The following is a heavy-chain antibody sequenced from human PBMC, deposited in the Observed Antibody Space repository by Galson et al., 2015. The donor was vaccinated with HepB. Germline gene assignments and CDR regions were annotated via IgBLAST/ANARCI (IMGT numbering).Heavy chain of an antibody. D-gene: IGHD3-22*01. Sequence: SVKVSCKASGGTFSSYAISWVRQAPGQGLEWMGGIIPIFGTANYAQKFQGRVTITADESTSTAYMELSSLRSEDTAVYYCARDPNFYYDSSEYFQHWGQGTLVTVSS. J-gene: IGHJ1*01. CDR1: GGTFSSYA. V-gene: IGHV1-69*13. CDR2: IIPIFGTA. CDR3: ARDPNFYYDSSEYFQH.